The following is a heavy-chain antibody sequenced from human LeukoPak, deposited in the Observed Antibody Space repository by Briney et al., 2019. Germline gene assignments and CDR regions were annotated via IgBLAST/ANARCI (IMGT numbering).Heavy chain of an antibody. V-gene: IGHV3-23*01. J-gene: IGHJ4*02. CDR3: AKALEQETVIALDS. Sequence: GGSLRLSCAASGFTFSTYAMSWVRQAPGKGLEWVSAISGSGGSTYYADSVKGRFTISRDNSKNTLYLQMNSLRAEDTSIYFCAKALEQETVIALDSWGQGTLVTVAS. CDR1: GFTFSTYA. CDR2: ISGSGGST. D-gene: IGHD6-13*01.